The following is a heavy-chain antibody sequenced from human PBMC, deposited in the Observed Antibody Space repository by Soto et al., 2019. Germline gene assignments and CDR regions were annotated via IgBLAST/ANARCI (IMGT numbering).Heavy chain of an antibody. J-gene: IGHJ6*02. CDR3: ARVHCSAGTCLDGLDF. V-gene: IGHV6-1*01. D-gene: IGHD2-15*01. CDR1: GDSVSSNGAC. CDR2: IYYRSKWFH. Sequence: SHTLSLTCVISGDSVSSNGACWNWIRQSPSRGLQWLGRIYYRSKWFHDYAASVESRMAINPDTSRNQFSLQLNYVTPEDTAVYYCARVHCSAGTCLDGLDFWGRGTTVTVSS.